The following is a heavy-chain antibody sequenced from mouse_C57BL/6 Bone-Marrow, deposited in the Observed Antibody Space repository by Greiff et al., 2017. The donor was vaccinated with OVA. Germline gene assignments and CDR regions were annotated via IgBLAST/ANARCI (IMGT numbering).Heavy chain of an antibody. D-gene: IGHD3-3*01. CDR1: GYTFTSYW. J-gene: IGHJ2*01. V-gene: IGHV1-72*01. CDR2: IDPNSGGT. CDR3: AREGFYRNFDY. Sequence: QVQLQQSGAELVKPGASVKLSCKASGYTFTSYWMHWVKQSPGRGLEWIGSIDPNSGGTKYNEKFKSKATLTVDKPSSTAYMQLSSLTSEDSAVYYCAREGFYRNFDYWGQGTTLTVSS.